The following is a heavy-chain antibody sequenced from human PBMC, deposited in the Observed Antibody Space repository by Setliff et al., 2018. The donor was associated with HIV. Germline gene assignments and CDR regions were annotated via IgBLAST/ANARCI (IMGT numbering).Heavy chain of an antibody. CDR2: ISGSGGST. Sequence: ETLSLSCAASGYTFSSYAMSWVRQAPGKGLEWVSAISGSGGSTYYADSVKGRFTTSRDNAKNSLFLQMDSPSTEDTGLYYCARDFLPGGAWGQGTLVTVSS. CDR3: ARDFLPGGA. D-gene: IGHD2-2*01. V-gene: IGHV3-23*01. J-gene: IGHJ1*01. CDR1: GYTFSSYA.